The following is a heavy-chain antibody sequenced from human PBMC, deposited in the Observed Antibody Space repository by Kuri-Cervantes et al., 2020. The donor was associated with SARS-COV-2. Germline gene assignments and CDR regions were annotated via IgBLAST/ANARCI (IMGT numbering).Heavy chain of an antibody. CDR2: INPNSGGT. D-gene: IGHD3-22*01. V-gene: IGHV1-2*04. CDR3: WRTTPFPRLGVISPGGDFDI. CDR1: GYTFTGYY. J-gene: IGHJ3*02. Sequence: ASVKVSCKASGYTFTGYYMPWVRQAPGQGLEWMGWINPNSGGTNYAQKFQGWVTMTRDTSISTVYIELSRLRSDDTAVYYWWRTTPFPRLGVISPGGDFDIWGQGTMVTVSS.